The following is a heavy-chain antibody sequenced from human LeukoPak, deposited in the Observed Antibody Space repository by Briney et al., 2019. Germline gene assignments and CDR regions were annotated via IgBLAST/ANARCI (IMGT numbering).Heavy chain of an antibody. J-gene: IGHJ3*02. D-gene: IGHD3-22*01. CDR1: GFTFSYYG. CDR3: AKNHYYDSSGLDAFDI. CDR2: IWYDGSNN. V-gene: IGHV3-33*03. Sequence: GRSLRLSCAASGFTFSYYGMHWARQAPGRRLEWVALIWYDGSNNYYADSVKGRFTISRDNSKNALYLQMNSLRAEDTAVYYCAKNHYYDSSGLDAFDIWGQGTLVTISS.